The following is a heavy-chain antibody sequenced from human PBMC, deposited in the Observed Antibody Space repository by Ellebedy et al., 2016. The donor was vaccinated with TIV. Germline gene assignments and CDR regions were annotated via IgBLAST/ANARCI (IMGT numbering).Heavy chain of an antibody. D-gene: IGHD3-16*02. CDR1: GFTFRSYA. CDR3: ARAPLSGVFYGMDV. J-gene: IGHJ6*02. Sequence: GESLKISCTASGFTFRSYAMNWVRQAPGQGLEWMGIINPGGGGTSYAQKFQGRVTMTRDTSTSTVYMELSSLSSEDTALYYCARAPLSGVFYGMDVWGQGTTVTVSS. V-gene: IGHV1-46*01. CDR2: INPGGGGT.